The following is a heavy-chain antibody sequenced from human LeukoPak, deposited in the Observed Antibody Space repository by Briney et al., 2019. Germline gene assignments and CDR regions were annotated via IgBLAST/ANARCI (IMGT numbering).Heavy chain of an antibody. CDR2: IYHSGST. CDR1: GGSISSGGYS. V-gene: IGHV4-30-2*01. D-gene: IGHD5-18*01. J-gene: IGHJ4*02. CDR3: ARGVRGYGYDPYYFDY. Sequence: PSETLSLTCAVSGGSISSGGYSWSWIRQPPGKGLEWIGYIYHSGSTYYNPSLKSRVTISVDRSKNQFSLKLSSVTAADTAVYYCARGVRGYGYDPYYFDYWGQGTLVTVSS.